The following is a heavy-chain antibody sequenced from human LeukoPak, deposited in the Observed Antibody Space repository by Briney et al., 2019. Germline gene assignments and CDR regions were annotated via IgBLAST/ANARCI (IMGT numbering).Heavy chain of an antibody. J-gene: IGHJ4*02. CDR1: GFTFSSYA. CDR3: AKRGAEVGTTVAPGDY. D-gene: IGHD1-26*01. V-gene: IGHV3-23*01. Sequence: EPGGSLRLSCAASGFTFSSYAMSWVRQAPGKGLEWVSTISGSGGSTYYADSVKGRFTISRDNSNNTLSLQMNSLRAEDTAVYYCAKRGAEVGTTVAPGDYWGQGTLLTVSS. CDR2: ISGSGGST.